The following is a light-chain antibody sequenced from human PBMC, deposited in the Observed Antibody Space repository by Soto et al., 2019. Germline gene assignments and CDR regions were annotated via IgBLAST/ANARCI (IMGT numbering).Light chain of an antibody. V-gene: IGKV3-11*01. CDR1: QSVSSY. J-gene: IGKJ3*01. CDR3: QQRSNWPAT. CDR2: DAS. Sequence: EIVLTQSPATLSLSPGERATLSCRASQSVSSYLAWYPQKPGQAPRLRIYDASNMATGIPARFSGSGCGTDFTLTISGLVTEDFAVYYCQQRSNWPATFGPGTKVDIK.